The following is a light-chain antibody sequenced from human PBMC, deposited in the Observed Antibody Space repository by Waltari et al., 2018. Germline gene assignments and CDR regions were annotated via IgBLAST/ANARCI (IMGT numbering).Light chain of an antibody. V-gene: IGLV1-40*01. CDR1: SSNLGPAHY. Sequence: QSVLTQPPSVSGAPGQRVTISCTGSSSNLGPAHYVPWYQKLPGTAPKLLIQGNKNRPSGVPDRFSGSKSGASASLAIAGLRAEDEGEYYCQSYDTILSVSVFGGGTKVTVL. CDR2: GNK. CDR3: QSYDTILSVSV. J-gene: IGLJ2*01.